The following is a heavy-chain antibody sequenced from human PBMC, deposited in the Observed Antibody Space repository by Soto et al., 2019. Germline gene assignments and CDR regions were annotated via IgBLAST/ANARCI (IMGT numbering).Heavy chain of an antibody. CDR1: GGSIRSYY. J-gene: IGHJ6*02. Sequence: SETLSLTCNVSGGSIRSYYWSWIRQPAGKPLEWIGRIYTTGSTNYNPSLKSRVTMSIDTSKSQFSLKVSSVTAADTAVYYCAREGASGFGMDVWGQGNTVTVSS. D-gene: IGHD1-26*01. CDR3: AREGASGFGMDV. CDR2: IYTTGST. V-gene: IGHV4-4*07.